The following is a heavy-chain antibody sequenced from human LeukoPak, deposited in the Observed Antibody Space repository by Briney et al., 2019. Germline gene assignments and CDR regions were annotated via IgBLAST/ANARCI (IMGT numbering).Heavy chain of an antibody. CDR1: GFTVSSNY. Sequence: PGGSLRLSCAASGFTVSSNYMSWVRQAPGKGLEWVSVIYSGGSTYYADSVKGRFTISRDNSKNTLYLQMNSLRAEDTAVYYCAKDQYSSGWYGNYYYYGMDVWGQGTTVTVSS. J-gene: IGHJ6*02. V-gene: IGHV3-66*01. D-gene: IGHD6-19*01. CDR3: AKDQYSSGWYGNYYYYGMDV. CDR2: IYSGGST.